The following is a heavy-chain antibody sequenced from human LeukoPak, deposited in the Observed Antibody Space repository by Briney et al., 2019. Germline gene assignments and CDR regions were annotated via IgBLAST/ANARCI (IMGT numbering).Heavy chain of an antibody. D-gene: IGHD2-15*01. J-gene: IGHJ6*02. CDR1: GGTFSSYA. CDR2: INAGNGNT. CDR3: ARVVGCSGGSCYSGGWDYYYGMDV. Sequence: EASVKVSCKASGGTFSSYAMHWVRQAPGQRLEWMGWINAGNGNTKYSQKFQGRVTITRDTSASTAYMELSSLRSEDTAVYYCARVVGCSGGSCYSGGWDYYYGMDVWGQGTTVTVSS. V-gene: IGHV1-3*01.